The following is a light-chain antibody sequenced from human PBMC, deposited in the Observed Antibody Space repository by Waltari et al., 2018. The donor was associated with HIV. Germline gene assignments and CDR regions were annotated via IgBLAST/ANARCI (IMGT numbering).Light chain of an antibody. J-gene: IGKJ2*01. CDR3: QQYGRSPYT. Sequence: EIVLTQSPGTLSLSPGGRATLSCRASQRVSSSYLAWYQQKPGQAPRLLIYVASSRATRIPDRFSGSGSGTDFTLTISRLEPEDFAVYYCQQYGRSPYTFGQGTKLEIK. CDR1: QRVSSSY. CDR2: VAS. V-gene: IGKV3-20*01.